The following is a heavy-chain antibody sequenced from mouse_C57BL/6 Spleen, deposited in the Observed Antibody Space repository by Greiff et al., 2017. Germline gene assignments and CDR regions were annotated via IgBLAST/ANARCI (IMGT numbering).Heavy chain of an antibody. Sequence: EVKLMESGGGLVQPGGSLSLSCAASGFTFTDYYMSWVRQPPGKALEWLGFIRNKANGYTTEYSASVKGRFTISRDNSQSILYLQMNALRAEDSATYDCARYGVGLDYWGQGTTLAVSS. V-gene: IGHV7-3*01. CDR1: GFTFTDYY. J-gene: IGHJ2*01. D-gene: IGHD1-1*02. CDR3: ARYGVGLDY. CDR2: IRNKANGYTT.